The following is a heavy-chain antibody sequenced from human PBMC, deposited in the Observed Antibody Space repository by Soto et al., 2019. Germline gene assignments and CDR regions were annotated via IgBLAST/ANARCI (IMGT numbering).Heavy chain of an antibody. CDR3: ARVDGSGGGMDV. J-gene: IGHJ6*02. Sequence: GSLRLSCAASGFTFSSYSMNWVRQAPGKGLEWVSSISSSSSYIYYADSVKGRFTISRDNAKNSLYLQMNSLRAEDTAVYYCARVDGSGGGMDVWGQGTTVTVSS. CDR2: ISSSSSYI. V-gene: IGHV3-21*01. D-gene: IGHD3-3*01. CDR1: GFTFSSYS.